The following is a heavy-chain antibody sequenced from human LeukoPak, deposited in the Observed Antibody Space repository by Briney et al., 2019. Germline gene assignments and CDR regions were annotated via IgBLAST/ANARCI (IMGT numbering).Heavy chain of an antibody. J-gene: IGHJ6*02. CDR3: ARVGRAYSGSYHSPHPAGMDV. V-gene: IGHV4-39*07. CDR1: GGSISSSSYY. Sequence: SETLSLTCTVSGGSISSSSYYWGWIRQPPGKGLEWIGSIYYSGSTYYNPSLKSRVTISVDTSKNQFSLKLSSVTAADTAVYYCARVGRAYSGSYHSPHPAGMDVWGQGTTVTVSS. D-gene: IGHD1-26*01. CDR2: IYYSGST.